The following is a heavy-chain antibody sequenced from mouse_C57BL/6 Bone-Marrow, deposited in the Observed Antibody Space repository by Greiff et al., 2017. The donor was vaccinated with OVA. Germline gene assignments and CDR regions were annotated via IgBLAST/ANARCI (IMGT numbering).Heavy chain of an antibody. D-gene: IGHD2-4*01. Sequence: VQLKESGAELVRPGASVKLSCTASGFTFTDDYMHWVKQRPEQGLEWIGWIDPENGDTEYASKFKGKATITADTSSNTAYLQLSSLTSEDTAVYYCTPYDYDGGAWFAYWGQGTLVTVSA. CDR1: GFTFTDDY. J-gene: IGHJ3*01. V-gene: IGHV14-4*01. CDR3: TPYDYDGGAWFAY. CDR2: IDPENGDT.